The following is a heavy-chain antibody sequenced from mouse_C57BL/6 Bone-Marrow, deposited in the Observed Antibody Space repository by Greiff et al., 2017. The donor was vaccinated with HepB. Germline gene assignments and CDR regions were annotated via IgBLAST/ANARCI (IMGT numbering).Heavy chain of an antibody. Sequence: EVQLVESGGGLVKPGGSLKLSCAASGFTFSSYAMSWVRQTPEKRLEWVATISDGGSYTYYPDNVKGRFTIYRDNAKNNLYLQMSHMKSEDTAMYYCARQLDYWGQGTTLTVSS. CDR3: ARQLDY. V-gene: IGHV5-4*01. CDR2: ISDGGSYT. J-gene: IGHJ2*01. CDR1: GFTFSSYA.